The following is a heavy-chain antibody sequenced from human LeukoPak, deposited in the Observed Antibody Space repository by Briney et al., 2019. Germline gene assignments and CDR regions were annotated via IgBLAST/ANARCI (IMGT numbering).Heavy chain of an antibody. D-gene: IGHD4-17*01. V-gene: IGHV3-13*01. CDR2: IGTAGDT. Sequence: GGSLKLSGAASGFTFSSYDMHWVRQATGKGLEWVSAIGTAGDTYYPGSVKGRFTISRENAKNSLYLQMNSLRAGDTAVYYCARPTVTTGFDPWGQGTLVTVSS. J-gene: IGHJ5*02. CDR1: GFTFSSYD. CDR3: ARPTVTTGFDP.